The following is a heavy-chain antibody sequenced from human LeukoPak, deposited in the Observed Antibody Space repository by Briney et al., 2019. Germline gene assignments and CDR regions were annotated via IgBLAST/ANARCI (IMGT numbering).Heavy chain of an antibody. J-gene: IGHJ3*01. CDR2: ISACNGNT. V-gene: IGHV1-18*01. CDR1: GGTFSSYA. Sequence: ASVRVSCKASGGTFSSYAISWVRQAPGQGLEWMGWISACNGNTNYAQKLQGRVTMTTDTSTSTAYMELRSLRSDDTAVYYCARSRIAAAGPIDYWGQGTMVTVSS. CDR3: ARSRIAAAGPIDY. D-gene: IGHD6-13*01.